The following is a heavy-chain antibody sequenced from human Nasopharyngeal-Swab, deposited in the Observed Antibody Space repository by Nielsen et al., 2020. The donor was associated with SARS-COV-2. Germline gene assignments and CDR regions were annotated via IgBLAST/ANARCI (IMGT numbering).Heavy chain of an antibody. CDR3: ARNPGYYDFWSGYPNWFDP. CDR1: GGTFNSYA. J-gene: IGHJ5*02. D-gene: IGHD3-3*01. V-gene: IGHV1-69*13. CDR2: IIPIFGTA. Sequence: SVKVSCKASGGTFNSYAISWVRQAPGQGLEWMGGIIPIFGTANYAQKFQGRVTITADESTSTAYVELSSLRSEDTAVYYCARNPGYYDFWSGYPNWFDPWGQGTLVTVAS.